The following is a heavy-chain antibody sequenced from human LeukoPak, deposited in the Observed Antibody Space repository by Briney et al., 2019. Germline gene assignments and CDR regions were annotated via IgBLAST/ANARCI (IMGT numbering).Heavy chain of an antibody. CDR2: IYHSGST. CDR1: AGSVSSNKW. J-gene: IGHJ4*02. Sequence: SGTLSLTCAVSAGSVSSNKWWSRVRPPPGKGLEWIGEIYHSGSTNYNPSLKSRVTISVDKSKNQFSLKLTSVTAADTAVYYCAREADSGYALAYWGQGVLVTVSS. D-gene: IGHD5-12*01. CDR3: AREADSGYALAY. V-gene: IGHV4-4*02.